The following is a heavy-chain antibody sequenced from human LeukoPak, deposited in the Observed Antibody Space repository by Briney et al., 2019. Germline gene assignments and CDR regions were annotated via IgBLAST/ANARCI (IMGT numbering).Heavy chain of an antibody. D-gene: IGHD3-22*01. J-gene: IGHJ4*02. V-gene: IGHV3-9*01. CDR2: ISWEKNSI. CDR3: VKVRHSGGFYAFDY. CDR1: EFTFDDYA. Sequence: GGSLRLSCAASEFTFDDYAVHWVRQAPGKGLEWVSGISWEKNSIGYGDSVKGRFTISRDNAKKSLYLQMDSLRVEDTALYYCVKVRHSGGFYAFDYWGQGTPVTVSS.